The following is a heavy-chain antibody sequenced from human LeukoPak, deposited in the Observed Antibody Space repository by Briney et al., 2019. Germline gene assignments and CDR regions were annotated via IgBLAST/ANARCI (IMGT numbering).Heavy chain of an antibody. CDR3: ARDGSDYGAFDI. D-gene: IGHD4-17*01. CDR1: GGSISSGGYY. V-gene: IGHV4-31*03. CDR2: IYYSGGT. J-gene: IGHJ3*02. Sequence: SQTLSLTCTVSGGSISSGGYYWSWICQHPGKGLEWIGYIYYSGGTYYNPSLKSRVTISVDTSKNQFSLKLSSVTAADTAVYYCARDGSDYGAFDIWGQGTMVTVSS.